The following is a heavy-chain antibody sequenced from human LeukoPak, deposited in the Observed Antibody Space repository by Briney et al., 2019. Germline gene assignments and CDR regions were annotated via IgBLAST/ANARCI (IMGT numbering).Heavy chain of an antibody. CDR2: ISGSGGST. Sequence: GGSLRLSCAASGFTFSSDAMSWVRQAPGKGLEWVSAISGSGGSTYYADSVKGRFTSSRDNSQNPLYLQMNSLRAEDTAVCYCVRKGAVPILYYFDYWGQGTLVTVSS. CDR3: VRKGAVPILYYFDY. CDR1: GFTFSSDA. V-gene: IGHV3-23*01. J-gene: IGHJ4*02. D-gene: IGHD6-19*01.